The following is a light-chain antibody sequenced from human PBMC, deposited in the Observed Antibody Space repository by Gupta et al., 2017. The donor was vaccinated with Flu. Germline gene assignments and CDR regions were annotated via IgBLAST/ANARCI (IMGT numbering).Light chain of an antibody. J-gene: IGLJ1*01. V-gene: IGLV2-18*02. CDR2: EVS. Sequence: QSALTQPPSVSGSPGQSVTISCTGTSSDVGTYNRVSWYQQPPVTSPNLMIYEVSNRPSGVPGRFSGSKSGNTASLTISVLQGEDEADYYCSSYTSSYTYVFGTGTKVTVL. CDR3: SSYTSSYTYV. CDR1: SSDVGTYNR.